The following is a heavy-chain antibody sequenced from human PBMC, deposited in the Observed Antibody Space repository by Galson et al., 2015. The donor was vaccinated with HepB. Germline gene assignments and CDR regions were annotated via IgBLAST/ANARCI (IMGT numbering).Heavy chain of an antibody. CDR2: IWYDESVK. J-gene: IGHJ6*02. Sequence: SLRLSCAASGFTFSNHGMHWVRQAPGRGLEWVAVIWYDESVKHYAHSVKGRLTISRDNSKNTLYLQMDRLRVEDTAIYYCARATEHHYWSGYPPLNYGMDVWGHGTTVTVSS. CDR3: ARATEHHYWSGYPPLNYGMDV. V-gene: IGHV3-33*01. D-gene: IGHD3-3*02. CDR1: GFTFSNHG.